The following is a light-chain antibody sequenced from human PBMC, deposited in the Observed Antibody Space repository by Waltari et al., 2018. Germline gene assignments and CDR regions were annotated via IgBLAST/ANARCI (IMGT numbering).Light chain of an antibody. J-gene: IGLJ6*01. CDR2: DRT. Sequence: QSALTQPASMSGSPGQSITISCTGSSRDIGSYNLVSWFQQHPGKAPKLIIYDRTNRPSGVSDRCSAAKSGSTASLTISGLQGEDEADYYCCAYAGSDTFIFGGGTQVTV. CDR3: CAYAGSDTFI. CDR1: SRDIGSYNL. V-gene: IGLV2-23*01.